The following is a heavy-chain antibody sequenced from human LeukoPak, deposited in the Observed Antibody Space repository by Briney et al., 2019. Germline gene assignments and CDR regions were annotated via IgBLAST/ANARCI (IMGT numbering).Heavy chain of an antibody. CDR1: GYTFTRYH. CDR2: INPSGGTT. J-gene: IGHJ4*02. D-gene: IGHD3-22*01. Sequence: ASVTVSCKASGYTFTRYHMHWVRQAPGQGLEWMGIINPSGGTTNYAQKFQGRVTMTRDTSTSTIYMELSRLRSEDTAVYYCAKLGDSSGFGQNWGQGTLVTVSS. V-gene: IGHV1-46*01. CDR3: AKLGDSSGFGQN.